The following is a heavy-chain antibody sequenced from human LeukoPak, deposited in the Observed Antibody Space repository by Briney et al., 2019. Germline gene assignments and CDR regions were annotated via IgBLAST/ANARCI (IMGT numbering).Heavy chain of an antibody. V-gene: IGHV3-23*01. Sequence: GGSLRLSCAASAFTFGSYSMNWVRQAPGKGLEWVSAISGGGGTTYYADSLKGRFTISRDNSKNTLYLQMNSLRAEDTAIYYCAKWRVYCTGTSCPHDGFDIWGQGTMVTVSS. D-gene: IGHD2-2*01. CDR2: ISGGGGTT. CDR1: AFTFGSYS. J-gene: IGHJ3*02. CDR3: AKWRVYCTGTSCPHDGFDI.